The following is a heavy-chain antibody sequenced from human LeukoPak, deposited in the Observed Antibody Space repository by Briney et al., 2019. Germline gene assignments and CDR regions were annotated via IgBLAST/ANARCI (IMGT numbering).Heavy chain of an antibody. CDR1: GGSFSGYY. CDR3: ARSSVAITHFDY. Sequence: SETLSLTCAVSGGSFSGYYWSWIRQPPGKGLEWIGEINHSGSTNYNPSLKSRVTISVDTSKNQFSLKLSSVTAADTAVYYCARSSVAITHFDYWGQGTLVTVSS. D-gene: IGHD3-22*01. V-gene: IGHV4-34*01. CDR2: INHSGST. J-gene: IGHJ4*02.